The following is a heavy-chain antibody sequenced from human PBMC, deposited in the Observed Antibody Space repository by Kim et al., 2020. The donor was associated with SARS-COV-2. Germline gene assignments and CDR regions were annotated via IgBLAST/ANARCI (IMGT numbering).Heavy chain of an antibody. V-gene: IGHV4-34*01. Sequence: KSNPALKGRVTISLDTSKNQFSLKLTSVTAADTALYYCATGKLAPRLQYWGQGALVTVSS. D-gene: IGHD1-7*01. CDR3: ATGKLAPRLQY. J-gene: IGHJ4*02.